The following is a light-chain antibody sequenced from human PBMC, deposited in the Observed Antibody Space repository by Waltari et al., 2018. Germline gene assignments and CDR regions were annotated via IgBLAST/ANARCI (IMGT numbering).Light chain of an antibody. CDR1: SSDCGGYNY. Sequence: QSALTQPPSAAGSPGQSVTISCSGTSSDCGGYNYVSWYQQHPGKAPKLMIYEVSKRTSGVPDRFSGSKSGNTASLTVSGLQAEDEADYYCSSYAGSNNLVFGGGTKLTVL. CDR2: EVS. J-gene: IGLJ2*01. CDR3: SSYAGSNNLV. V-gene: IGLV2-8*01.